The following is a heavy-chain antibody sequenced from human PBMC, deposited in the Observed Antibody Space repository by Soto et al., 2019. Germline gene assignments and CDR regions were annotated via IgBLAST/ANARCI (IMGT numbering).Heavy chain of an antibody. J-gene: IGHJ4*02. CDR2: IYYSGST. CDR3: AREWLRFNYFDY. CDR1: GGSISSYY. V-gene: IGHV4-59*08. D-gene: IGHD5-12*01. Sequence: SETLSLTCTVSGGSISSYYWSWIRQPPGKGLEWIGYIYYSGSTNYNPSLKSRVTISVATSKNQFSLKLTSVTAADTAVYYCAREWLRFNYFDYWGQGALVTVSS.